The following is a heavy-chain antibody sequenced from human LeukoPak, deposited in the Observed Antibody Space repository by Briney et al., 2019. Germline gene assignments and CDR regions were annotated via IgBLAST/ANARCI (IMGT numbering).Heavy chain of an antibody. Sequence: GGSLRLSCAASGFTFSSYAMSWVRQAPGKGLEWVSAISGSGGSTYYADSVKGRFTISRDNSKNTLYLQMNSLRAADTALYYCAKDARVGSGWYYFDYWGQGTLVTVSS. CDR2: ISGSGGST. CDR1: GFTFSSYA. J-gene: IGHJ4*02. D-gene: IGHD6-19*01. CDR3: AKDARVGSGWYYFDY. V-gene: IGHV3-23*01.